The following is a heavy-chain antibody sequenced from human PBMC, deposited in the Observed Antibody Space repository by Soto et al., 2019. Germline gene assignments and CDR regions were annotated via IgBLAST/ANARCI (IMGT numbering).Heavy chain of an antibody. Sequence: GGSLRPSCAASGFTFSSYAMTWVRQAPGSGLEWVSAISGSGGSTYYADSVKGRLTISRDNSKNTLYRQMNSLRAEDTAVYLCAKGGSYGWSLDSWGRGTLVTVSS. V-gene: IGHV3-23*01. D-gene: IGHD2-8*02. CDR2: ISGSGGST. J-gene: IGHJ4*02. CDR3: AKGGSYGWSLDS. CDR1: GFTFSSYA.